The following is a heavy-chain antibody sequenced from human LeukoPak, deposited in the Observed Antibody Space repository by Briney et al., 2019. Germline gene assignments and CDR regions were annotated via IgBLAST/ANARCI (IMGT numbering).Heavy chain of an antibody. CDR3: THDYGDRGGFDY. V-gene: IGHV3-15*01. CDR1: GFTFRNAW. J-gene: IGHJ4*02. CDR2: LKSKTEGGAT. Sequence: GGSLRLSCAASGFTFRNAWMSWVRQAPGKGLEWVGRLKSKTEGGATDYAAPVKGRFTISRDDSKNTLYLQMNSLKTEDTAVYYCTHDYGDRGGFDYWGQGTLVTVSS. D-gene: IGHD4-17*01.